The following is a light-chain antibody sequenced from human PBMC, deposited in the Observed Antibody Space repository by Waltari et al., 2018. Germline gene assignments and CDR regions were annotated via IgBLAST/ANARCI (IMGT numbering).Light chain of an antibody. CDR2: DAS. CDR3: QLRTGWPMT. CDR1: QSVSNS. Sequence: EVVLTQSPATLSLSPGDRATLSCSASQSVSNSLAWYRQKPGQAPSLLIYDASTRAAGIPSRFSGSGSGTDFTLAISSLEPEDFAVYYCQLRTGWPMTFGQGTRLEIK. V-gene: IGKV3-11*01. J-gene: IGKJ5*01.